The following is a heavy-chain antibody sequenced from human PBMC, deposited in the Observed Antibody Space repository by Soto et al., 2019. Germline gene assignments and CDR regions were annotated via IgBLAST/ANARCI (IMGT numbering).Heavy chain of an antibody. CDR3: ARGEYCSSTSCRASDAFDI. CDR2: INPNSGGT. D-gene: IGHD2-2*01. J-gene: IGHJ3*02. CDR1: GYTFTGYY. V-gene: IGHV1-2*04. Sequence: GASVKVSCKASGYTFTGYYMHWVRQAPGQGLEWMGWINPNSGGTNYAQKFQGWVTMTRDTSISTAYMELSRLRSDDTAVYYCARGEYCSSTSCRASDAFDIWGQGTMVTVSS.